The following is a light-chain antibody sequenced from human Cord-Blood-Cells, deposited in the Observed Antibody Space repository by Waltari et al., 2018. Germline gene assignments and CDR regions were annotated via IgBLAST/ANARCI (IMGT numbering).Light chain of an antibody. CDR3: QVWDSSSDWV. CDR2: YDS. V-gene: IGLV3-21*04. CDR1: NIGSKS. Sequence: SYVLTQPPSVSVAPGKTARIPCAGNNIGSKSVHWYQQKPGQAPVLVIYYDSDRPSGIPERFSGSNSGNTATLTISRVEAGDEADYYCQVWDSSSDWVFGGGTKLTVL. J-gene: IGLJ3*02.